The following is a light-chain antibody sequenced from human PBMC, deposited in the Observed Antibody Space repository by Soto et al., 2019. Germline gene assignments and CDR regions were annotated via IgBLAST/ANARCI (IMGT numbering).Light chain of an antibody. V-gene: IGKV3-20*01. Sequence: EIVLTQSPGTLSLSPGERATLPCRASQSVSCSYLAWYQQKPGQAPRLLIYGASSRATGIPDRFSGSGSGTDFTLTISRLEPEDFAVYYCQQYGSSPPIAFGQGTRLEIK. CDR2: GAS. CDR3: QQYGSSPPIA. CDR1: QSVSCSY. J-gene: IGKJ5*01.